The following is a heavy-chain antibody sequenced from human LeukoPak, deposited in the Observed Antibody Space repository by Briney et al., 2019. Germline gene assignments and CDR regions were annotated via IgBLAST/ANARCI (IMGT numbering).Heavy chain of an antibody. J-gene: IGHJ4*02. Sequence: SETLSLTCAVYGGSFSGYYWSWIRQPPGKGLEWIGEINHSGSTNYNPYLKSRVTISVDTSKNQFSLKLSSVTAADTAVYYCARGNGGPSQYWGQGTLVTVSS. CDR2: INHSGST. D-gene: IGHD3-10*01. CDR3: ARGNGGPSQY. V-gene: IGHV4-34*01. CDR1: GGSFSGYY.